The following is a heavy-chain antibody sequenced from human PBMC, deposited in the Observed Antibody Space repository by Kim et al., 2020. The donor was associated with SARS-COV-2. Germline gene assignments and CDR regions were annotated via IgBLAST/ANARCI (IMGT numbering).Heavy chain of an antibody. CDR3: VTWESGGDPPLS. CDR2: K. Sequence: KYYVDSVKGRFTISRDSAENSVHLQMYSLRVEDTAVYYCVTWESGGDPPLSWGQGTLVTVSS. V-gene: IGHV3-7*03. D-gene: IGHD3-16*01. J-gene: IGHJ5*02.